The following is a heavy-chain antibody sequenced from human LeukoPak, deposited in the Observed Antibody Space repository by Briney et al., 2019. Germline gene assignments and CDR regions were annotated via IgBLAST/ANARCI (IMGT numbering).Heavy chain of an antibody. CDR2: INPSNGDT. CDR3: ARSPIGASAY. CDR1: GYTFTDSY. J-gene: IGHJ4*02. V-gene: IGHV1-2*02. D-gene: IGHD3-10*01. Sequence: GASVKVSCNPSGYTFTDSYIHLVRQAPAVGLQWMGWINPSNGDTHYAEVFQGRVTMTSDTSIRTAYTELTGLTTDDTAVYYCARSPIGASAYWGRGTLVTVSS.